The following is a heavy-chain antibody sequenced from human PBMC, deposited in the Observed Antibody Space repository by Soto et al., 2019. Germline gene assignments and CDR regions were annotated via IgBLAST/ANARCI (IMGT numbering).Heavy chain of an antibody. V-gene: IGHV1-18*01. D-gene: IGHD3-16*02. Sequence: QVQLVQSGAEVKKPGASVKVSCKASGYTLTSYGISWVRQAPGQGLEWMGWISAYNGNTNYAQKLQGRVTMTTDTSTSTAYMELRSLRSDDTAVYYCARDKMDDYIWGSYRYSTFDYWGQGTLVTVSS. CDR1: GYTLTSYG. J-gene: IGHJ4*02. CDR3: ARDKMDDYIWGSYRYSTFDY. CDR2: ISAYNGNT.